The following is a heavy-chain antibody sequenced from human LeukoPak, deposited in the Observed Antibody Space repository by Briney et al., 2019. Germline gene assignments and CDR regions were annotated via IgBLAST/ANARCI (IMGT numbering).Heavy chain of an antibody. CDR3: ARTIRSGYYTTFDY. D-gene: IGHD3-22*01. V-gene: IGHV1-69*13. Sequence: GASVKVSCKASGGTFSSYAISWVRQAPGQGLEWMGGIIPIFATRKNAQKFQDRVTITADESTSTAYMELSSLRSEDTAVYYCARTIRSGYYTTFDYWGQGTLVTVS. CDR1: GGTFSSYA. J-gene: IGHJ4*02. CDR2: IIPIFATR.